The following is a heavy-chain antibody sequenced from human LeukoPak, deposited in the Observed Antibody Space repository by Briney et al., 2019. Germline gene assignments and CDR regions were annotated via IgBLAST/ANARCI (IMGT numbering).Heavy chain of an antibody. CDR2: IIPIFGTA. D-gene: IGHD1-26*01. J-gene: IGHJ4*02. V-gene: IGHV1-69*13. CDR1: GGTFSSYA. Sequence: GASVKVSCKASGGTFSSYAISWVRQAPGQGLEWMGGIIPIFGTANYAQKFQGRVTITADESTSTAYMELSSLRSEDTAVYYCARERVGAQLIDYWGQGTLVTVSS. CDR3: ARERVGAQLIDY.